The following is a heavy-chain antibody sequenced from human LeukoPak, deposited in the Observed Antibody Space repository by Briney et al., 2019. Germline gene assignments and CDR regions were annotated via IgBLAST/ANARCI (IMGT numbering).Heavy chain of an antibody. CDR2: ISSSSSYI. CDR3: VKEMLTTTSAFDY. D-gene: IGHD4/OR15-4a*01. V-gene: IGHV3-21*01. J-gene: IGHJ4*02. CDR1: GFTFSSYS. Sequence: GGSLRLSCAASGFTFSSYSMNWVRQAPGKGLEWVSSISSSSSYIYYADSVRGRFTISRDNSKNTLYLQMRSLRAEDTAVYYCVKEMLTTTSAFDYWGQGSLVTVSS.